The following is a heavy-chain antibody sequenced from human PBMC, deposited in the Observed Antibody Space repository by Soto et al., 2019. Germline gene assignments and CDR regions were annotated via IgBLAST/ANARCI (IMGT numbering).Heavy chain of an antibody. CDR1: GFTFSYYY. J-gene: IGHJ3*02. CDR3: ARSSDYGDYQGIDAFDI. Sequence: GGSLRLSCAASGFTFSYYYMSWIRQAPGKGLGWVSYISSSSSYTNYADSVKGRFTISRDNAKNSLYLQMNSLRAEDTAVYYCARSSDYGDYQGIDAFDIWGQGTMVTVSS. V-gene: IGHV3-11*03. CDR2: ISSSSSYT. D-gene: IGHD4-17*01.